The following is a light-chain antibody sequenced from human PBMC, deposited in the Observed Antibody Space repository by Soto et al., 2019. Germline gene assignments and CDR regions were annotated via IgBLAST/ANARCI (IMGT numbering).Light chain of an antibody. CDR1: QSFSSN. V-gene: IGKV3-15*01. J-gene: IGKJ5*01. Sequence: EIVLTQSPATLSVSPGERATLSCRASQSFSSNVAWYQQKPGQAPRLLIYGTSTRVTGIPARFSGSGSGTEFTLSINRLQSEDFALYYCQQYYNWRAITFGQGTRLEI. CDR3: QQYYNWRAIT. CDR2: GTS.